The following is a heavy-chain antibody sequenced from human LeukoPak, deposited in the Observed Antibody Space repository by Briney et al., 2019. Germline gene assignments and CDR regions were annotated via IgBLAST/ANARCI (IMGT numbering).Heavy chain of an antibody. CDR2: ITGDCKYI. J-gene: IGHJ4*02. V-gene: IGHV3-21*01. CDR1: GFIFKTYT. Sequence: GGSLRLSCAASGFIFKTYTMTWVRQAPGKGLEWVSSITGDCKYITYADSVKGRFTISRDNAKNSLYLQVASLRGDDTATYYCAREGNDYYYDKWGQGTLVTVSP. D-gene: IGHD3-16*01. CDR3: AREGNDYYYDK.